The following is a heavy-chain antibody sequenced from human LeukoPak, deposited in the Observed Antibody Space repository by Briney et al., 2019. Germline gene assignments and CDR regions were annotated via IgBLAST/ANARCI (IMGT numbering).Heavy chain of an antibody. CDR1: GFTFSSYG. J-gene: IGHJ4*02. V-gene: IGHV3-33*01. Sequence: GGSLRLSCAASGFTFSSYGMHWVRQAPGKGLEWVAVIWYDGSNKYYADSVKGRFTISRDNSKITLYLQMNSLRAEDTAVYYCARTDYGDYTTFDYWGQGTLVTVSS. CDR2: IWYDGSNK. D-gene: IGHD4-17*01. CDR3: ARTDYGDYTTFDY.